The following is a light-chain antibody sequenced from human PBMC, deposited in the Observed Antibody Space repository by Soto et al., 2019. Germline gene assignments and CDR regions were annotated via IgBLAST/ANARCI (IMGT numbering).Light chain of an antibody. J-gene: IGKJ3*01. CDR2: GAS. Sequence: EIVLTQSPGTLSLSPGERATLSCRASQSVSSSYLAWYQQKPGQAPRLLIDGASSRATGIPDSFSGSGSGTDFTLTISRLEPEDFAVYYCQQYGSSLFTFGPGTKVDIK. CDR3: QQYGSSLFT. V-gene: IGKV3-20*01. CDR1: QSVSSSY.